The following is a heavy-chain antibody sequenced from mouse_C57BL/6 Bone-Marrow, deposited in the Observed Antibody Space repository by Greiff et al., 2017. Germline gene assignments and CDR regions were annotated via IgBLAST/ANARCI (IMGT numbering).Heavy chain of an antibody. J-gene: IGHJ4*01. D-gene: IGHD2-4*01. CDR2: INPNNGGT. CDR1: GYTFTDYY. Sequence: VQLQQSGPELVKPGASVKISCKASGYTFTDYYMNWVKQSHGKSLEWIGDINPNNGGTSYNQKFKGKATLTVDKSSSTAYMELRSLTSEDSAVYYCSLYDYDEGPSHYYAMDYWGQGTSVTVSS. V-gene: IGHV1-26*01. CDR3: SLYDYDEGPSHYYAMDY.